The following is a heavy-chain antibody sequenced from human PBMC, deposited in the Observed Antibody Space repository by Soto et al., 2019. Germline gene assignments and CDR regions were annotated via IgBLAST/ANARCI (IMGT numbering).Heavy chain of an antibody. CDR2: IYYSGST. D-gene: IGHD3-22*01. CDR1: GGSISSGGYY. V-gene: IGHV4-31*03. Sequence: SETLSLTCTVSGGSISSGGYYWSWIRQHPGKGLEWIGYIYYSGSTYYNPSLKSRVTISVDTSKNQFSLKLSSVTAADTAVYYCAREPPRSDSSGYGGSWGQGTLVTVSS. CDR3: AREPPRSDSSGYGGS. J-gene: IGHJ5*02.